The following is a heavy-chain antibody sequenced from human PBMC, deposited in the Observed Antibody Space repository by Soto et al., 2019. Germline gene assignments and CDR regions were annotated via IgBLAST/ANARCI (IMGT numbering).Heavy chain of an antibody. CDR1: GDSFSGNY. V-gene: IGHV4-34*01. CDR2: INYSGST. CDR3: ARGSLWFDT. Sequence: PSETLSLTCAVNGDSFSGNYWTWIRQPPGKGLQWIGEINYSGSTNYNPSLKSRVSMLVDTSKNQFSLKLRSVTAAETAIYYCARGSLWFDTWGQGTLVTVSS. J-gene: IGHJ5*02.